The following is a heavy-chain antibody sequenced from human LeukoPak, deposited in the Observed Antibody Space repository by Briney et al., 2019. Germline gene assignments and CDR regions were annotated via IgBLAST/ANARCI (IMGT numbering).Heavy chain of an antibody. V-gene: IGHV4-4*07. Sequence: PSETLSLTCTVSGGSISSYYWSWIRQPAGKGLEWIGRIYTSGSTNYNPSLKSRVTMSVDTSKNQFSLKLSSVTAADTAVYYCARDSDYGDSSYFDYWGQGTLVTVSS. D-gene: IGHD4-17*01. J-gene: IGHJ4*02. CDR1: GGSISSYY. CDR2: IYTSGST. CDR3: ARDSDYGDSSYFDY.